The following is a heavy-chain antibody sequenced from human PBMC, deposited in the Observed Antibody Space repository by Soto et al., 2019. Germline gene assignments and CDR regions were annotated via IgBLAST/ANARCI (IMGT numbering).Heavy chain of an antibody. Sequence: GGSLRLSCAASGFTFSSYAMSWVRQAPGKGLEWVSAISGSGGSTYYADSVKGRFTISRDNSKNTLYLQMNSLRAEDTAVYYCAKSARTTVTTPYYYYYYMDVWGKGTTVTVSS. CDR1: GFTFSSYA. CDR2: ISGSGGST. CDR3: AKSARTTVTTPYYYYYYMDV. J-gene: IGHJ6*03. V-gene: IGHV3-23*01. D-gene: IGHD4-17*01.